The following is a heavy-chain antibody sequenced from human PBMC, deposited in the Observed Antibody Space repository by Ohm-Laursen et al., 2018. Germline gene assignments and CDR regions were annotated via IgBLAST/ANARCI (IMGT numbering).Heavy chain of an antibody. V-gene: IGHV3-72*01. D-gene: IGHD1-26*01. CDR2: TRNKANRYTT. J-gene: IGHJ4*02. CDR1: GFTFSSYE. CDR3: ARESRPGAPLDY. Sequence: SLRLSCTASGFTFSSYEMDWVRQAPGKGLEWVGRTRNKANRYTTEFAASVKGRFTSSRDDSKNSLYLQMNSLKTEDTAVYYCARESRPGAPLDYWGQGTLVTVSS.